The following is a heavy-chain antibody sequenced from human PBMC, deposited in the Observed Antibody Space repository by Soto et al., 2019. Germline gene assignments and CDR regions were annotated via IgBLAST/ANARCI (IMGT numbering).Heavy chain of an antibody. CDR3: ARYFYGSSDYSPWDYGMGV. V-gene: IGHV2-5*02. J-gene: IGHJ6*02. Sequence: QITLKESGPTLMKPTQTLTLTCTLSGFSLSTSGVGVGRIRQTPEKALEWLALIYWDDDKRYSPSLKSRLTITKDTSKNQVVLTMTNMDPVDKATYYCARYFYGSSDYSPWDYGMGVWGQWTAVTVS. CDR1: GFSLSTSGVG. CDR2: IYWDDDK. D-gene: IGHD3-22*01.